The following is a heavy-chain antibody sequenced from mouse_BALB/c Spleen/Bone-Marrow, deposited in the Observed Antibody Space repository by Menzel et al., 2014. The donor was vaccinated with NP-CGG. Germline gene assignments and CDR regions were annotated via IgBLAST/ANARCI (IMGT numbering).Heavy chain of an antibody. CDR1: GFTFSNYA. J-gene: IGHJ4*01. CDR3: VRSGGEYALDY. V-gene: IGHV5-9-2*01. CDR2: ISDAGRYT. Sequence: EVQLVESGGGLVKPGGSLKLSCAASGFTFSNYAMSWVRQTPEKRLEWVATISDAGRYTYYPDSVKGRFTISRDNARNTLYLQMSSLRSEDTASYYCVRSGGEYALDYWGQGTSVTVSS.